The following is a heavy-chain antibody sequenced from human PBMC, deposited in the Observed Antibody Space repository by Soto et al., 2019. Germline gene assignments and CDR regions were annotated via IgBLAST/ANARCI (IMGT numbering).Heavy chain of an antibody. CDR1: GGTFSSYA. V-gene: IGHV1-69*05. J-gene: IGHJ5*02. CDR2: IIPIFGTA. Sequence: SVKVSCKASGGTFSSYAISWVRQAPGQGLEWMGGIIPIFGTANYAQKFQGRVTITTDESTSTAYMELSSLRSEDTAVYYCARVSGFYDSSGHWFDPWGQGTLVTVSS. D-gene: IGHD3-22*01. CDR3: ARVSGFYDSSGHWFDP.